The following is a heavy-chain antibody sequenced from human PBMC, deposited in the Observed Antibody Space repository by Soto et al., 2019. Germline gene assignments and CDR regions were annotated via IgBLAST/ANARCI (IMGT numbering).Heavy chain of an antibody. CDR3: ASGEDFGVAHDL. V-gene: IGHV3-74*01. CDR1: GFTFRNYW. CDR2: INSDGSST. Sequence: GGSLRLSCAVSGFTFRNYWMHWVRQGPGEGLVWVSRINSDGSSTSYADSVKGRFTISRDNAKNTLYLQMNSLRAEDTAVYFCASGEDFGVAHDLWGQGTLVTVSS. D-gene: IGHD3-3*01. J-gene: IGHJ5*02.